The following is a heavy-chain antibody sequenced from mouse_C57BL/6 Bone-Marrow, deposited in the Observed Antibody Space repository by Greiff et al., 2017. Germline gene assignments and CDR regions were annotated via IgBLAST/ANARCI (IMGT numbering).Heavy chain of an antibody. CDR2: ISGGGGNT. D-gene: IGHD2-4*01. Sequence: DVKLVESGGGLVKPGGSLKLSCAASGFTFSSYTLTWVRQTPEKRLEWVATISGGGGNTYYPDSVKGRCISYRDNAKNTLYLQVSSLRSEDTALDYFAIYDYRYFDVGGTGTTVTVSS. CDR3: AIYDYRYFDV. CDR1: GFTFSSYT. J-gene: IGHJ1*03. V-gene: IGHV5-9*01.